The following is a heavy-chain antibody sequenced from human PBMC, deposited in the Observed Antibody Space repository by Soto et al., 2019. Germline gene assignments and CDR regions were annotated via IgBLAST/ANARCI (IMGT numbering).Heavy chain of an antibody. CDR1: GGTFSSYA. Sequence: SVKVSCEASGGTFSSYAISWVRQAPGQGLEWMGGIIPIFGTANYAQKFQGRVTITADESTSTAYMELRSLRSEDTAAYYCARNPLREYVISGYCACGRSAFDIWGQGTMVTVSS. V-gene: IGHV1-69*13. J-gene: IGHJ3*02. D-gene: IGHD3-22*01. CDR3: ARNPLREYVISGYCACGRSAFDI. CDR2: IIPIFGTA.